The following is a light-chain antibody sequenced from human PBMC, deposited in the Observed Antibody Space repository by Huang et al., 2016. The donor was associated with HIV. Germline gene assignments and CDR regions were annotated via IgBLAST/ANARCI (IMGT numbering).Light chain of an antibody. CDR1: QSLDND. Sequence: EVVMTQSPATLSVSPGERATFSCRASQSLDNDLAWYQQKPGQAPRLLIYEASTRATGVPARFSGTGSGTEFTLTISRLQSEDFAVYYCQQYNNWPPLTFGGGTRVEIK. V-gene: IGKV3-15*01. CDR2: EAS. CDR3: QQYNNWPPLT. J-gene: IGKJ4*01.